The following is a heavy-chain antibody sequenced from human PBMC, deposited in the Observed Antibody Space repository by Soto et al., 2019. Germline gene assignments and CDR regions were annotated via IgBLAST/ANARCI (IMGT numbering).Heavy chain of an antibody. J-gene: IGHJ5*02. Sequence: PSETLSLTCAVYGGSSSGYYWSWIRQPPGKGLEWIGEINHSGSTYYNPSLKSRVTISVDTSKNQFSLKLSSVTAADTAVYYCARVYTGESSSWFDPWGQGTLVTVSS. CDR1: GGSSSGYY. CDR3: ARVYTGESSSWFDP. D-gene: IGHD6-13*01. CDR2: INHSGST. V-gene: IGHV4-34*09.